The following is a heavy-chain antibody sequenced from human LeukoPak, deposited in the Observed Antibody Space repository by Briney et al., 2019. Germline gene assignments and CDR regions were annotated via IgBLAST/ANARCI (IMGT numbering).Heavy chain of an antibody. V-gene: IGHV3-13*01. Sequence: GGSLRLSCAASGFTFSTYDMHWVRHATGEGLEWVSGIGSRGDTYYLGSVKGRFTISRDNAKNALYLQMNSLRAGDTAVYYCVRGDVGFDPWGQGILVTVSS. CDR3: VRGDVGFDP. J-gene: IGHJ5*02. CDR1: GFTFSTYD. CDR2: IGSRGDT. D-gene: IGHD1-26*01.